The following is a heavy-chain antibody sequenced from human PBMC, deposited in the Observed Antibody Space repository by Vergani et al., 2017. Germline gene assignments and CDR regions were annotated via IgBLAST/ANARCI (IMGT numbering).Heavy chain of an antibody. D-gene: IGHD5-18*01. Sequence: QVQLQESGPGLVKPSQTLSLTCTVSGGSISSGYYYWSWIRQPPGKGLEWIGYIYYSGSTYYNPSLKSRVTISVDTSKNQFSLKLSSVTAADTAVYYCARGKGVVQLWYPSWYFDLWGRGTLVTVSS. J-gene: IGHJ2*01. CDR2: IYYSGST. V-gene: IGHV4-30-4*08. CDR1: GGSISSGYYY. CDR3: ARGKGVVQLWYPSWYFDL.